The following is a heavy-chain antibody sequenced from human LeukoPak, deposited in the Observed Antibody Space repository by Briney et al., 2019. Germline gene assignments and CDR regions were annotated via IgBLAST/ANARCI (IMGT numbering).Heavy chain of an antibody. D-gene: IGHD3-22*01. CDR3: ARDPHDSSGYYSPYFDY. CDR1: GFPFSNTW. J-gene: IGHJ4*02. Sequence: GSLRLSCAASGFPFSNTWMSWVRQPPGKGREWIGSIYYSGSTYYNPSLKSRVTISVDTSKNQFSLKLSSVTAADTAVYYCARDPHDSSGYYSPYFDYWGQGTLVTVSS. V-gene: IGHV4-4*02. CDR2: IYYSGST.